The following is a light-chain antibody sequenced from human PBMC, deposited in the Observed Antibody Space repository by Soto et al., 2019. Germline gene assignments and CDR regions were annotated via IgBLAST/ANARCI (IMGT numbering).Light chain of an antibody. CDR2: GAS. CDR1: QSVSSNY. J-gene: IGKJ1*01. V-gene: IGKV3-20*01. CDR3: QQYGSYSRT. Sequence: EIVLTQSPGTLSLSPGEGATLSCRASQSVSSNYLAWYQQKPGQAPRLLIYGASSRATGIPDRFSGSGSGTDFTLTISRLEPEDFAVYYCQQYGSYSRTFGQGTQVEI.